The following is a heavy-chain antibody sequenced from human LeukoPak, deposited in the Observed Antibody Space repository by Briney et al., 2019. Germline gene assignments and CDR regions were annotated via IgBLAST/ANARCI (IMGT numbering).Heavy chain of an antibody. D-gene: IGHD6-6*01. V-gene: IGHV3-11*01. J-gene: IGHJ5*02. CDR3: AREWGLYSSSGYGWFDP. CDR2: ISSSGSTI. CDR1: GFTFSDYY. Sequence: GGSLRLSCAAPGFTFSDYYMSWIRQAPGKGLEWVSYISSSGSTIYYADSVKGRFTISRDNAKNSLYLQMNSLRAEDTAVYYCAREWGLYSSSGYGWFDPWGQGTLVTVSS.